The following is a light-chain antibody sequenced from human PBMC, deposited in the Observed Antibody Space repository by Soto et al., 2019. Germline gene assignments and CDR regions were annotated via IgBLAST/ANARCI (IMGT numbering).Light chain of an antibody. CDR3: CGYAGSGTVV. CDR1: SNDVGRYNL. V-gene: IGLV2-23*01. Sequence: QSALTQPASVSGSPEQSITISCTGTSNDVGRYNLVSWYQQHPGKAPKVMIYEATKRPSGVSNRFSGSKSGNTASLTISGLQAEDEADYYCCGYAGSGTVVFGGGTKLTVL. CDR2: EAT. J-gene: IGLJ3*02.